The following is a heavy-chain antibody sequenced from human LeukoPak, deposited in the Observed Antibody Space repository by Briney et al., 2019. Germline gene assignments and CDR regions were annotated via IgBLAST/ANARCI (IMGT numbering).Heavy chain of an antibody. V-gene: IGHV4-30-2*01. CDR3: ARDSETHSGSYYGFDY. J-gene: IGHJ4*02. CDR2: IYHSGST. CDR1: GGSISSGGYY. D-gene: IGHD1-26*01. Sequence: SETLSLTCTVSGGSISSGGYYWSWIRQPPGKGLEWIGYIYHSGSTYYNPSLKSRVTISVDRSKNQFSLKLSSVTAADTAVYYCARDSETHSGSYYGFDYWGQGTLVTVSS.